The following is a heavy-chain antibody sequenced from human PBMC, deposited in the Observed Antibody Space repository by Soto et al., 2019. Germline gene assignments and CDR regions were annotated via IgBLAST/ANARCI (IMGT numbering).Heavy chain of an antibody. CDR3: ARRIVYDAFDI. J-gene: IGHJ3*02. V-gene: IGHV3-30*03. CDR2: ISYDGSNK. Sequence: GGSLRLSCAASGFTFDSYGMHWVRQAPGRGLEWVALISYDGSNKYYADFVKGRFTISRDNSKNTLYLQMNSLRVEDTAVYYCARRIVYDAFDIWGQGTMVTVSS. CDR1: GFTFDSYG. D-gene: IGHD2-8*01.